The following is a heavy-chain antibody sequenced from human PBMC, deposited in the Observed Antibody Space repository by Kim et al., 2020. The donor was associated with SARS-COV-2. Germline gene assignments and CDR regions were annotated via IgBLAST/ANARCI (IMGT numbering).Heavy chain of an antibody. D-gene: IGHD6-13*01. J-gene: IGHJ5*02. Sequence: GESLKISCKGSGYSFTSYWISWVRQMPGKGLEWMGRIDPSDSYTNYSPSFQGHVTISADKSISTAYLQWSSLKASDTAMYYCARRDSSSWYWEWFDPWGQGTLVTVSS. CDR2: IDPSDSYT. V-gene: IGHV5-10-1*01. CDR3: ARRDSSSWYWEWFDP. CDR1: GYSFTSYW.